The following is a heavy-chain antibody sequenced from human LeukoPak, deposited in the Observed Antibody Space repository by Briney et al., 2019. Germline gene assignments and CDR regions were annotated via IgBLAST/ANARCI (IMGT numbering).Heavy chain of an antibody. J-gene: IGHJ4*02. Sequence: ASVKVSCKASGYTFTSYYMHWVRQAPGQGLEWMGIINPSGGSTSYVQKFQGRVTMTRDTSTSTVYMELSSLRSEDTAVYYCARVVKDGSSWYGALKYWGQGTLVTVSS. CDR3: ARVVKDGSSWYGALKY. CDR1: GYTFTSYY. CDR2: INPSGGST. V-gene: IGHV1-46*01. D-gene: IGHD6-13*01.